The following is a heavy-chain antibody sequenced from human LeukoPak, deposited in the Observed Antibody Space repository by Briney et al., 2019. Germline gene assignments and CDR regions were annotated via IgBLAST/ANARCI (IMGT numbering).Heavy chain of an antibody. CDR1: AFSLNAYN. V-gene: IGHV3-21*04. CDR3: VRDRGTYRPIDY. Sequence: GGSLRLSCAASAFSLNAYNMNWVRQAPGKGREWVSSISYTGTYIYYADSVKGRFTISRDNAQNSLYLQMNSLRAEDTAIYYCVRDRGTYRPIDYWGQGTLVTVSS. D-gene: IGHD1-26*01. CDR2: ISYTGTYI. J-gene: IGHJ4*02.